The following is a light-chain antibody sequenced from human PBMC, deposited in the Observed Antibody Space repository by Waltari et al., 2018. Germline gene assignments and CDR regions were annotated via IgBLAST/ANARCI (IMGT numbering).Light chain of an antibody. J-gene: IGLJ2*01. V-gene: IGLV3-21*02. Sequence: SYFLTQTPSVSVAPGQTARITCGGNTIGSKSVQWNQQKPGQAPALVIYDDTARPPGIPQRFSGSNSGNTATLIINKVEVGDEADYYCQLWDSTTDVVFGAGTRLTVL. CDR3: QLWDSTTDVV. CDR2: DDT. CDR1: TIGSKS.